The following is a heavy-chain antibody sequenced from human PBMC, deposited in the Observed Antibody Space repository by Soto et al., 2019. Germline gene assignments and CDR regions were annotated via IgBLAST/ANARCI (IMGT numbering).Heavy chain of an antibody. CDR1: GGTFSSDA. V-gene: IGHV1-69*13. J-gene: IGHJ6*02. CDR3: ARAPIMGYSSSGYYYYGMDV. CDR2: IIPIFGTA. Sequence: SVKVSCKASGGTFSSDAISWVRQAPGQGLEWMGGIIPIFGTANYAQKFQGRVTITADESTSTAYMELSSLRSEDTAVYYCARAPIMGYSSSGYYYYGMDVWGQGTTVTVSS. D-gene: IGHD5-18*01.